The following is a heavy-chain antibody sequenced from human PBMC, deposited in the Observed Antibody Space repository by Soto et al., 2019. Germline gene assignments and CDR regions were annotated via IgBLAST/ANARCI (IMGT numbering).Heavy chain of an antibody. Sequence: GGSLRLSCAASGFTFSSYGMHWVRQAPGKGLEWVAVISYDGSNKYYADSVKGRFTISRDNSKNTLYLQMNSLRAEDTAVYYCARDLWFGESFRYYFDYWAQGTLVTVSS. CDR3: ARDLWFGESFRYYFDY. CDR2: ISYDGSNK. J-gene: IGHJ4*02. V-gene: IGHV3-30*03. CDR1: GFTFSSYG. D-gene: IGHD3-10*01.